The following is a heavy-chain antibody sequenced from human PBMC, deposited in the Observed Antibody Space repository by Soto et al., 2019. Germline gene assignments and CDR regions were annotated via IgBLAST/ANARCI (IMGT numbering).Heavy chain of an antibody. CDR2: ITPFNGDV. CDR1: GNTFTYRY. V-gene: IGHV1-45*02. J-gene: IGHJ4*02. Sequence: GASVKVSCKALGNTFTYRYLHWVRQAPGQALEWMGRITPFNGDVHYAQKFQERVTITRDRSINTAYMRMSSLRSEDTAMYYCASGGAGSGPFTWELPDHWGQGTLVTVSS. CDR3: ASGGAGSGPFTWELPDH. D-gene: IGHD1-26*01.